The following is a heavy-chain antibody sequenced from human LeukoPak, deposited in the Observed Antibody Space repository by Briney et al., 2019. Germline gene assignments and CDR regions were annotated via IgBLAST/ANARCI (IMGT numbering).Heavy chain of an antibody. D-gene: IGHD6-19*01. CDR3: ATAARGDVAGSPY. V-gene: IGHV3-7*01. J-gene: IGHJ4*02. CDR2: IKYDGSEK. Sequence: GGSLRLSCAASGFTFSTYWMSWVRQPPGKGLEWVANIKYDGSEKYYVDSVKGRFTISRDNAKNSLYLQMNSLRAEDTSVYYCATAARGDVAGSPYWGQGTLVTVSS. CDR1: GFTFSTYW.